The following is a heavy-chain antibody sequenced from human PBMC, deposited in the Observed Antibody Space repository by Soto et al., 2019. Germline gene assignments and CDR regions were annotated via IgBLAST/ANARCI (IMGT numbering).Heavy chain of an antibody. J-gene: IGHJ4*02. V-gene: IGHV3-30*04. Sequence: QVQLVESGGGVVPPGRSLRLSCAASGFMFSRYAMHWVRQAPGKGLEWVAVISKDGSVIYYADSVKGRFTISRDKSKNIVYLQLNHLRDEDTAVFYCVRSRSGAVPDAFAYWGQGTLVTFAS. D-gene: IGHD3-3*01. CDR1: GFMFSRYA. CDR3: VRSRSGAVPDAFAY. CDR2: ISKDGSVI.